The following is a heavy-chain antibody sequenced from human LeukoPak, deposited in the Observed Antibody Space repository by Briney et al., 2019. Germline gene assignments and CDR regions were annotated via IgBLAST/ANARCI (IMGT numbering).Heavy chain of an antibody. J-gene: IGHJ4*02. D-gene: IGHD5-12*01. CDR3: ARRGGYSGYAYYYFDY. Sequence: SVKVSCKASGGTFSSYAISWVRQAPGQGLEWMGGIIPIFGTANYAQKFQGRVTITADKSTSRAYMELSSLRSEDTAVYDCARRGGYSGYAYYYFDYGGQGTLVTVSS. CDR1: GGTFSSYA. CDR2: IIPIFGTA. V-gene: IGHV1-69*06.